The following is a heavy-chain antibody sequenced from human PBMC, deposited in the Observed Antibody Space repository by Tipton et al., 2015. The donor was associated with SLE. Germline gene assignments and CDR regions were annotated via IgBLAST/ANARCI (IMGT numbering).Heavy chain of an antibody. CDR2: MYPSGST. Sequence: TLSLTCAVSGYSISSGYYWGWIRQPPEKGLEWIASMYPSGSTYYNPSLKSRVTISVDTSKNHFSLKLSSVTAADTAVYYCARGVGNSPDYYYYYMDVWGKGTTVTVSS. V-gene: IGHV4-38-2*01. J-gene: IGHJ6*03. CDR3: ARGVGNSPDYYYYYMDV. CDR1: GYSISSGYY. D-gene: IGHD1-7*01.